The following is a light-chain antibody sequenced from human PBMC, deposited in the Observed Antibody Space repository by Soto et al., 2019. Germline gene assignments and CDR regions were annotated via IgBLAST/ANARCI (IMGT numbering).Light chain of an antibody. CDR1: QTVRNNY. J-gene: IGKJ4*01. Sequence: EFVLTQSPGTLSLSPGERATLSCRASQTVRNNYLAWYQQKPGQAPRLLIYDASYRATGIPVRFSGSGSGTDFTLTISSLEPEDFAVYYCQQRSSCPLTFGGGTKVDI. V-gene: IGKV3-11*01. CDR3: QQRSSCPLT. CDR2: DAS.